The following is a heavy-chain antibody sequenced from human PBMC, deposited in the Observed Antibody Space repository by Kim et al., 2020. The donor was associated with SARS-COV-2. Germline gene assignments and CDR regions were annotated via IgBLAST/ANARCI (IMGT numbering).Heavy chain of an antibody. CDR3: ANFAALPFDY. Sequence: GGSLRLSCAASGFTFSSYAMSWVRQAPGKGLEWVSAIRCGGGTTYYADSVKGRFTISRDNSKNTLYLQMNSLRAEDTAVYYCANFAALPFDYCGQGPLVTASS. CDR1: GFTFSSYA. V-gene: IGHV3-23*01. D-gene: IGHD6-25*01. CDR2: IRCGGGTT. J-gene: IGHJ4*02.